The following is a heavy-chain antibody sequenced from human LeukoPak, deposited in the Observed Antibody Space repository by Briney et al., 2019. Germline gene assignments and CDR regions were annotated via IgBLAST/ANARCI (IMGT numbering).Heavy chain of an antibody. V-gene: IGHV4-59*01. Sequence: SETLSLTCSVSGGSISSYYWSWIRQPPGKGLEWIGYIYNSGTTSYNPSLKSRVTISGDTSKNQFSLKLSSVTAADTAVYYCARERSGYISWFDPWGQGTLVTVSS. D-gene: IGHD3-3*01. J-gene: IGHJ5*02. CDR3: ARERSGYISWFDP. CDR1: GGSISSYY. CDR2: IYNSGTT.